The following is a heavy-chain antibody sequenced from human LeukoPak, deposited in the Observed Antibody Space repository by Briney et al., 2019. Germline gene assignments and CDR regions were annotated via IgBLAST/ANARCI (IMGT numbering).Heavy chain of an antibody. D-gene: IGHD1-26*01. CDR3: AKGFMGATPNWGFDP. Sequence: PGGSLRLSCGASGFIFSTSGMNWVRQAPGKGLEWVSGIGSSGAATYYANSVKGRCTVSRDNSKNTLYLQMNSLRAEDTAVYYCAKGFMGATPNWGFDPWGQGTLVTVSS. CDR2: IGSSGAAT. CDR1: GFIFSTSG. V-gene: IGHV3-23*01. J-gene: IGHJ5*02.